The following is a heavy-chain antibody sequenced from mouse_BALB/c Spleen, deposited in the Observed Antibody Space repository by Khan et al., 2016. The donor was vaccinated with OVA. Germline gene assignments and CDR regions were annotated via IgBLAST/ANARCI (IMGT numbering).Heavy chain of an antibody. D-gene: IGHD1-1*01. J-gene: IGHJ2*01. CDR3: ARVYGGDFDY. CDR1: GYSITSDYV. Sequence: EVQLQESGPGLVKPSQSLSLTCTVSGYSITSDYVWNLIRQFPGNKLEWMGFISYSGNTNYNPSLKSRISITRDTSTNQFFLQLNSVTTEDTATYYCARVYGGDFDYWGQGTTLTVSS. V-gene: IGHV3-2*02. CDR2: ISYSGNT.